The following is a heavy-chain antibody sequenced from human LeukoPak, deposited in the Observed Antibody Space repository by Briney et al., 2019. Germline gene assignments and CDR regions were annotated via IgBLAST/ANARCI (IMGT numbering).Heavy chain of an antibody. D-gene: IGHD2-15*01. Sequence: GESQKISCKGSGYSSTSYTIGWVRHMPGKGLEWMGTIYPGDSDTRYSPSFHSQVTISADKSISTAYLPGSSLQASHTAIYYCARQGWSCRGGSWYVEYWGQGTLVPVSS. CDR3: ARQGWSCRGGSWYVEY. CDR2: IYPGDSDT. V-gene: IGHV5-51*01. J-gene: IGHJ4*02. CDR1: GYSSTSYT.